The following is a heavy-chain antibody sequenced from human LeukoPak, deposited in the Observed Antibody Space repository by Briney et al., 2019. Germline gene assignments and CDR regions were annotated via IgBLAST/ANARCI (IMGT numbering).Heavy chain of an antibody. V-gene: IGHV3-11*04. Sequence: PGGSLRLSCAASGFTFSDYYMTWIRQAPGKGLEWVSYISGSGSTIYYADSVKGRFTISRDNAKNSLYLQMNSLRAEDTAVFYCARAVSRQPDTFDYWGQGTLVSVSS. CDR2: ISGSGSTI. J-gene: IGHJ4*02. CDR3: ARAVSRQPDTFDY. CDR1: GFTFSDYY. D-gene: IGHD6-13*01.